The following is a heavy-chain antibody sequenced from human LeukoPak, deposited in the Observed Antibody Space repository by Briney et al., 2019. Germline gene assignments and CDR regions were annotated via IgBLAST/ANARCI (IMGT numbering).Heavy chain of an antibody. CDR1: GGSFSGYY. CDR3: ARSRGRNIVATMSTYYFDY. D-gene: IGHD5-12*01. CDR2: INHSGST. V-gene: IGHV4-34*01. J-gene: IGHJ4*02. Sequence: SETLSLTRAVYGGSFSGYYWSWIRQPPGKGLEWIGEINHSGSTNYNPSLKSRVTISVDTSKNQFSLKLSSVTAADTAVYYCARSRGRNIVATMSTYYFDYWGQGTLVTVSS.